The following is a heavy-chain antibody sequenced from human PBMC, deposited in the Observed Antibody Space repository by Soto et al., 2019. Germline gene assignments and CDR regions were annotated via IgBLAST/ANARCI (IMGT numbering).Heavy chain of an antibody. J-gene: IGHJ4*02. V-gene: IGHV3-13*01. CDR1: GFTFSSYD. Sequence: EVQLVESGGGLVQPGGSLRLSCAASGFTFSSYDMHWVRQATGKGLEWVSAIGTAGDTYYPGSVKGRFTISRENAKNSLYPQMNSLRAGDTAVYYCARGLTGSSTSCYDYWGQGTLVTVSS. CDR3: ARGLTGSSTSCYDY. CDR2: IGTAGDT. D-gene: IGHD2-2*01.